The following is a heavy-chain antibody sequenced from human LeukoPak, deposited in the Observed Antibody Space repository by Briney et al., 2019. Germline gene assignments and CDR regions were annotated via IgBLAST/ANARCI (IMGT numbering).Heavy chain of an antibody. D-gene: IGHD3-16*02. V-gene: IGHV4-59*08. CDR1: GGSIGTYY. Sequence: SETLSLTCTVSGGSIGTYYWSWVRQSPGKGLDWIGYIYVTGSRYNPYLQSRVTISVDTSRNQFFLKMSSVTAADTAVYYYARHIGGGIEDMDVWGKGTKVTVSS. CDR2: IYVTGS. CDR3: ARHIGGGIEDMDV. J-gene: IGHJ6*03.